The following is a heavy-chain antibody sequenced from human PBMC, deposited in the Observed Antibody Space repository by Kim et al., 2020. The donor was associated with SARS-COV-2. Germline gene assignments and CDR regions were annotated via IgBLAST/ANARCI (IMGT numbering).Heavy chain of an antibody. J-gene: IGHJ6*02. V-gene: IGHV4-59*13. CDR1: GGSISSYY. CDR2: IYYSGST. CDR3: ARDQGYSSSWYPHGYYGMDV. Sequence: SETLSLTCTVSGGSISSYYWSWIRQPPGKGQEWIGYIYYSGSTNYNPSLKSRVTISVDTSKNQFSLKLSSVTAADTAVYYCARDQGYSSSWYPHGYYGMDVWGQGTTVTVSS. D-gene: IGHD6-13*01.